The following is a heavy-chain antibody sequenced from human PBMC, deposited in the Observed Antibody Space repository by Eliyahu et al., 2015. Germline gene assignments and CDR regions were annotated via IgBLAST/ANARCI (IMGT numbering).Heavy chain of an antibody. CDR3: AHRLRYNYEYGFDP. V-gene: IGHV2-5*01. D-gene: IGHD5-24*01. CDR2: ISWXDAK. CDR1: GFSLSTSGVG. J-gene: IGHJ5*02. Sequence: QITLKESGPTLVRSTQTLTLTYSFSGFSLSTSGVGVAWIRQPPGKALEWLALISWXDAKLYSPSLKTRLTVTKGTSINQVVLTMTNMDPVDTATYFCAHRLRYNYEYGFDPWGQGAPVTVSS.